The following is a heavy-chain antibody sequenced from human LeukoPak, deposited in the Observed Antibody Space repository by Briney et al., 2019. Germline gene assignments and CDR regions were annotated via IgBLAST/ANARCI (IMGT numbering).Heavy chain of an antibody. Sequence: GGSLSLSCAASGFTFSSYWMHWARHAPGKGLVWVSRINSEGSSTRYADSVKGRFTISRDNAKNTLYLQMNSLRAEDTAVYYCARVYSPDYYAGNEAFDICGQGTMVTVSS. J-gene: IGHJ3*02. CDR3: ARVYSPDYYAGNEAFDI. CDR1: GFTFSSYW. D-gene: IGHD3-10*01. CDR2: INSEGSST. V-gene: IGHV3-74*01.